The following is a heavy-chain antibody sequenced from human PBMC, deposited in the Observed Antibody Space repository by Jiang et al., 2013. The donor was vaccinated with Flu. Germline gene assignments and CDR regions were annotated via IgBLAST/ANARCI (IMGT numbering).Heavy chain of an antibody. CDR2: IYPGDSDT. V-gene: IGHV5-51*01. D-gene: IGHD2-2*01. J-gene: IGHJ4*02. CDR1: GYTFTSYW. Sequence: GAEVKKPGESLKISCKGSGYTFTSYWIGWVRQMPGKGLEWMGIIYPGDSDTRYSPSFQGQITISADKSISTAYLQWSSLKASDTAMYYCARHGPYCSGTTCYDSWGQGTLVTVSS. CDR3: ARHGPYCSGTTCYDS.